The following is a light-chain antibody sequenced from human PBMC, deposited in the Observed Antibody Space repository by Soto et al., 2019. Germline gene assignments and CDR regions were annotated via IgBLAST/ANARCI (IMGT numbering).Light chain of an antibody. CDR1: QSVISY. Sequence: EIVLTQSPATLSLSPGERATLSCRASQSVISYLAWYQQKPGQAPRLLIYDASNRATGIPARFSGSGSGTDFTLTISSLEPEDFAVYCCQQLSNWPPLTFGGGTKVEIK. J-gene: IGKJ4*01. V-gene: IGKV3-11*01. CDR2: DAS. CDR3: QQLSNWPPLT.